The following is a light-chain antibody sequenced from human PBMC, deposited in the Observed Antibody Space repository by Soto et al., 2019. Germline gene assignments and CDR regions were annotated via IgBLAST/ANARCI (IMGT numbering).Light chain of an antibody. CDR1: QSVNSN. CDR3: QQYYDWPPYT. CDR2: GAY. V-gene: IGKV3-15*01. Sequence: EIVMTQSPATLSVSPGERATLSCRASQSVNSNLAWYQQKPGQAPRLLLYGAYTRVTGVPARFSGSGFGTEFTLTISSLQSEDFAVYYCQQYYDWPPYTFGQGTKLEIK. J-gene: IGKJ2*01.